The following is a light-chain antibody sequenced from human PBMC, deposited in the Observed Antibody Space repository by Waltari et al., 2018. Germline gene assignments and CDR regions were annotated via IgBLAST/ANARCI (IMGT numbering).Light chain of an antibody. CDR2: GNT. J-gene: IGLJ2*01. CDR3: QSYDSSLGGSV. CDR1: SSNTGAGYD. V-gene: IGLV1-40*01. Sequence: QSVLTQPPSVSGAPGQRVTIPCTGSSSNTGAGYDVNRYQQLPGEAPKLLIYGNTNRPSGGPDRVSGSKSGTSASLAITGLQAEDEADYYCQSYDSSLGGSVFGGGTKLTVL.